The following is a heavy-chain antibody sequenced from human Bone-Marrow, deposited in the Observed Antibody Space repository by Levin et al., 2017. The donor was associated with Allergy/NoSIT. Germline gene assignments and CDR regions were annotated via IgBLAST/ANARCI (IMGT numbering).Heavy chain of an antibody. CDR2: IRHDGSEK. CDR3: ARPPYGDHFPFDY. V-gene: IGHV3-7*01. D-gene: IGHD4/OR15-4a*01. J-gene: IGHJ4*02. Sequence: PGGSLRLSCAASGFTFSTFWMSWVRQAPGKGLEWVANIRHDGSEKYYVDSVKGRFTISRDDAKNSLYLQMNSLRAEDTAVYYCARPPYGDHFPFDYWGRGTLVTVSS. CDR1: GFTFSTFW.